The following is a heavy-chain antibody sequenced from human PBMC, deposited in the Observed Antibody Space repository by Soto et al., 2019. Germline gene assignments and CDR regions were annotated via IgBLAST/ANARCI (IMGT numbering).Heavy chain of an antibody. CDR1: GGSISSGDYS. J-gene: IGHJ5*02. CDR3: ARHAFGSSSSYFDP. CDR2: IYHSGST. V-gene: IGHV4-30-2*01. Sequence: PSETLSLTCTVSGGSISSGDYSWSWIRQPPGKGLEWIGYIYHSGSTYYNPSLESRVTISVDRSNNQFSLQLSSVTAADTAVYYCARHAFGSSSSYFDPWGQGTLVTSPQ. D-gene: IGHD3-16*01.